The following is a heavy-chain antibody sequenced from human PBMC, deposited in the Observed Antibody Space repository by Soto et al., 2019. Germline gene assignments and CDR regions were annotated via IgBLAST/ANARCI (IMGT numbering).Heavy chain of an antibody. Sequence: SETLSLTCTVSGGSISYYYWSWIGQPARKGLEWLGRIESSGSTNYNACIKSRVRLSIDTSKNQFSLKVRAVTAADTAVYYCARDYGSGSYYTFDYCRQGPKFAACS. CDR2: IESSGST. D-gene: IGHD3-10*01. V-gene: IGHV4-4*07. J-gene: IGHJ4*02. CDR1: GGSISYYY. CDR3: ARDYGSGSYYTFDY.